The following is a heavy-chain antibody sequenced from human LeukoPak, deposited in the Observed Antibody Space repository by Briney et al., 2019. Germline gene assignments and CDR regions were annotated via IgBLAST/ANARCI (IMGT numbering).Heavy chain of an antibody. CDR1: GFSVSDDY. D-gene: IGHD5-18*01. CDR2: ISSGGST. Sequence: GGSLRLSCAASGFSVSDDYINWVRQAPGKGLEWVSVISSGGSTYYADSVKGRFTISRDNSKNTLYLQMNSLRAEDTAVYYCAKLSGYSYGHRDYWGQGTLVTVSS. V-gene: IGHV3-53*01. J-gene: IGHJ4*02. CDR3: AKLSGYSYGHRDY.